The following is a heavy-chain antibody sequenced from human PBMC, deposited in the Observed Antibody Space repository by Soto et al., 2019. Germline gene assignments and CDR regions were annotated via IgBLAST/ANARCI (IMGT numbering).Heavy chain of an antibody. D-gene: IGHD3-22*01. CDR1: GFTFNNYA. CDR3: AKGESSVSARDFDP. J-gene: IGHJ5*02. V-gene: IGHV3-23*01. Sequence: DVQLLESGGDLAQPGGSLRLSCEASGFTFNNYAIAWVRQAPGKGLEWVSGITSSGAAYYADSVKGRFTISRDNSKNTLYLQINSLRAEDTAVYYCAKGESSVSARDFDPWGQGTLVTVSS. CDR2: ITSSGAA.